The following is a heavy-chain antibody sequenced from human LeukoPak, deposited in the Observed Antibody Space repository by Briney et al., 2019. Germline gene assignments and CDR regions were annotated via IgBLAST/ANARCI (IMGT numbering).Heavy chain of an antibody. CDR1: GFTFSSYG. Sequence: GRSLRLSCAASGFTFSSYGMHWVRQAPGKGLEWVAVISYDGSNKYYADSVKGRFTISRDDSKNTLYLQMNSLRAEDTAVYYCAKDLDYDSSGFFDYWGQGTLVTVSS. D-gene: IGHD3-22*01. V-gene: IGHV3-30*18. CDR3: AKDLDYDSSGFFDY. J-gene: IGHJ4*02. CDR2: ISYDGSNK.